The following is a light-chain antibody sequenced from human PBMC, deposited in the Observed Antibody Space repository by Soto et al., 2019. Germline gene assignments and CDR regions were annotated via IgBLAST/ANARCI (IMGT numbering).Light chain of an antibody. Sequence: QSVLTQPPSVSGAPGQRVTISCTGSSSNIGAGYDVHWYQQRPGTAPKLLIFGNINRPSGVPDRFSGSKSGTSASLAITGLQAKDQADYYRSSYSTTNILVFGSGTKVTVL. J-gene: IGLJ1*01. CDR1: SSNIGAGYD. V-gene: IGLV1-40*01. CDR2: GNI. CDR3: SSYSTTNILV.